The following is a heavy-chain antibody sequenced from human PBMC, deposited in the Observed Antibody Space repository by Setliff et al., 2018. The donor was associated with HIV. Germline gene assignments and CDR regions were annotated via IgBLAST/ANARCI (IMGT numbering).Heavy chain of an antibody. J-gene: IGHJ4*02. CDR2: IYSGDSSI. V-gene: IGHV5-51*01. D-gene: IGHD5-12*01. CDR1: GYSFTNYW. Sequence: PGESLKISCKNSGYSFTNYWIGWVRQMPGKGLEWMGIIYSGDSSIKYSPSFQGQVTISTDKSISTAYLHLSSLEASDTAIYYCARHRAGYSGYAIPILDYWGQGTRGTVS. CDR3: ARHRAGYSGYAIPILDY.